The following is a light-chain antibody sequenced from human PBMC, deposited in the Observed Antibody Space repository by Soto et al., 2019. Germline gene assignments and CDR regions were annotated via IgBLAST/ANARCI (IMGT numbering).Light chain of an antibody. CDR3: QQSYSTPYT. J-gene: IGKJ2*01. CDR1: QSITNY. V-gene: IGKV1-39*01. Sequence: DIQMTRSPSSLSASVGDRVTITCRASQSITNYLNWYQQKPGKAPKPLMYAISTLQSGVPSRFGGSGSGTEFTLTISSLQPDDFATYYCQQSYSTPYTFGQGTKVDIK. CDR2: AIS.